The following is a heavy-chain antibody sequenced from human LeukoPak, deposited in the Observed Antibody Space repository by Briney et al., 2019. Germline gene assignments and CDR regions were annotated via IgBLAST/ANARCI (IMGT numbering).Heavy chain of an antibody. CDR2: ISYDGNNK. D-gene: IGHD6-19*01. V-gene: IGHV3-30*15. CDR3: ASSRSGWIYFDY. Sequence: GGSLRLSCAASGFTFSSYAMHWVRQAPGKGLEWEAVISYDGNNKYYADSVKGRFTISRDNSKNTLYLQMSSLRVEDTAVYYCASSRSGWIYFDYWGQGTLVTVSS. J-gene: IGHJ4*02. CDR1: GFTFSSYA.